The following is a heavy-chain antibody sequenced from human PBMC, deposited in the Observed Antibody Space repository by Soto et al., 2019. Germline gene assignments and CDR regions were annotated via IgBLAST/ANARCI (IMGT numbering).Heavy chain of an antibody. CDR1: GGTFSSYA. Sequence: SVKVSCKASGGTFSSYAISWVRQAPGQGLEWMGGIIPIFGTANYAQKFQGRVTITADESTSTAYMELSSLRSEDTAVYYCASTYCSSTSCYTPYYYYGMDVWGQGTTVTVSS. V-gene: IGHV1-69*13. J-gene: IGHJ6*02. D-gene: IGHD2-2*02. CDR2: IIPIFGTA. CDR3: ASTYCSSTSCYTPYYYYGMDV.